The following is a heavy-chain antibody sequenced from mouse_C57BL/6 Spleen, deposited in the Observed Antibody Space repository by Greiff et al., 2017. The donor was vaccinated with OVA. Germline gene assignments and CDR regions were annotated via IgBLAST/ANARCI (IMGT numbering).Heavy chain of an antibody. J-gene: IGHJ2*01. Sequence: EVQRVESGEGLVKPGGSLKLSCAASGFTFSSYAMSWVRQTPETRLEWVAYISSGGDYIYYADTVKGRFTISRDNARITLYLQMSSLKSEGTAMYYCTREDWAFDYWGQGTTLTVSS. V-gene: IGHV5-9-1*02. CDR1: GFTFSSYA. D-gene: IGHD4-1*01. CDR2: ISSGGDYI. CDR3: TREDWAFDY.